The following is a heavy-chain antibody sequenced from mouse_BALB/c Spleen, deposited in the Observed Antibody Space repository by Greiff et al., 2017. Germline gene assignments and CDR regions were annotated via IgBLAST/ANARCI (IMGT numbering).Heavy chain of an antibody. V-gene: IGHV14-1*02. CDR2: IDPENGNT. Sequence: EVQLQQSGAELVRPGALVKLSCKASGFNIKDYYMHWVKQRPEQGLEWIGWIDPENGNTIYDPKFQGKASITADTSSNTAYLQLSSLTSEDTAVYYCATGTEFAYWGQGTLVTVSA. CDR3: ATGTEFAY. J-gene: IGHJ3*01. D-gene: IGHD4-1*01. CDR1: GFNIKDYY.